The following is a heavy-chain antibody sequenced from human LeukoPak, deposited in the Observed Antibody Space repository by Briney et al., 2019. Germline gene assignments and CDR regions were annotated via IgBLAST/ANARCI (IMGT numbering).Heavy chain of an antibody. D-gene: IGHD2-2*02. J-gene: IGHJ4*02. V-gene: IGHV3-33*01. Sequence: WGSLRLSCAASGFTFSSYGMHWVRQAPGKGLEWVAVIWYDGSNKYYADSVKGRFTISRDNSKNTLYLQMNSLRAEDTAVYYCARTYCSSTSCYKLDYWGQGTLVTVSS. CDR1: GFTFSSYG. CDR2: IWYDGSNK. CDR3: ARTYCSSTSCYKLDY.